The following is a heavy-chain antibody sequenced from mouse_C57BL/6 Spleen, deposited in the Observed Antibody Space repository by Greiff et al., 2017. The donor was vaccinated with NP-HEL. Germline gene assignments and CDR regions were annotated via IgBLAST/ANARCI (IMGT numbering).Heavy chain of an antibody. CDR2: INPNNGGT. CDR1: GYTFTDYY. J-gene: IGHJ1*03. Sequence: EVQLQQSGPELVKPGASVKISCKASGYTFTDYYMNWVKQSHGKSLEWIGDINPNNGGTSYNQKFKGKATLTVDKSSSTAYMELRSLTSEDSAVYYCARGGTAVAKGYFDVWGTGTTVTVSS. D-gene: IGHD1-1*01. V-gene: IGHV1-26*01. CDR3: ARGGTAVAKGYFDV.